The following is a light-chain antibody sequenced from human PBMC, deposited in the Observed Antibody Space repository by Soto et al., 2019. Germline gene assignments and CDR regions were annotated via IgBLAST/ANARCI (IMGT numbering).Light chain of an antibody. J-gene: IGKJ1*01. Sequence: EILMTQSPATLSVSPGERATLSCRASQSVSSNLAWHQQKPGQAPRILMYEASTRATGIPARFSGSGSGTDFTLTISSLEPEDFAAYYCQQRNNYPPTFGEGTKVDIK. CDR3: QQRNNYPPT. V-gene: IGKV3-15*01. CDR1: QSVSSN. CDR2: EAS.